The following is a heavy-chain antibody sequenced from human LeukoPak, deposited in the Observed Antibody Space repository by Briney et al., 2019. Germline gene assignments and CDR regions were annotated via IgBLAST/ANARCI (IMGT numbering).Heavy chain of an antibody. CDR2: IIPILGIA. CDR1: GGTFSGYA. D-gene: IGHD6-6*01. J-gene: IGHJ6*03. CDR3: ARAAQGWQLGDYYYYYYMDV. Sequence: GASVKVSCKASGGTFSGYAISWVRQAPGQGLEWMGRIIPILGIANYAQKFQGRVTITADESTSTAYMELSSLRSEDTAVYYCARAAQGWQLGDYYYYYYMDVWGKGTTVTVSS. V-gene: IGHV1-69*04.